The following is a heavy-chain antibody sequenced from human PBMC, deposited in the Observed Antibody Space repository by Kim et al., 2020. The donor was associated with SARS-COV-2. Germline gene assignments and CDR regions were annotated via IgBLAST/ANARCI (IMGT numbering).Heavy chain of an antibody. V-gene: IGHV5-51*01. Sequence: GESLKISCKASGYSFTNFWIGWVRQMPGKGLEWMGIIYPGDSNTRYSPSFQGQVTIPADTSINTASLYWSSLKASDTAMYYCVRRLYCAGGACYWGPFDYWGQGTLVTVSS. D-gene: IGHD2-8*02. J-gene: IGHJ4*02. CDR3: VRRLYCAGGACYWGPFDY. CDR2: IYPGDSNT. CDR1: GYSFTNFW.